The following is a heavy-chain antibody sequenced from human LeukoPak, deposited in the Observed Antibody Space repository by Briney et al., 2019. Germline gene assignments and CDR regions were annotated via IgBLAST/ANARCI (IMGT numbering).Heavy chain of an antibody. CDR1: GYTFTSYG. CDR3: ARGIAYYDILTGYLDY. J-gene: IGHJ4*02. D-gene: IGHD3-9*01. CDR2: ISAYNGNT. Sequence: ASVKVSCKASGYTFTSYGISWVRQAPGQGLEWMGWISAYNGNTNYAQKLQGRVTMTTDTSTSTAYMELRSLRSDDTAVYYCARGIAYYDILTGYLDYWGQGTLVTVSS. V-gene: IGHV1-18*01.